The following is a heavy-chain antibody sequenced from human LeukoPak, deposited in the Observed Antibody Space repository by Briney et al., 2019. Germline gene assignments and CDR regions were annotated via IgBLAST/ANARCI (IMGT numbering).Heavy chain of an antibody. J-gene: IGHJ4*02. CDR2: INHSGST. Sequence: SETLPLTCAVYGGSFSGYYWSWIRQPPGKGLEWIGEINHSGSTNYNPSLKSRVTISVDTSKNQFSLKLSSVTAADTAVYYCARGGIVGLHGYWGQGTLVTVSS. CDR1: GGSFSGYY. D-gene: IGHD3-22*01. CDR3: ARGGIVGLHGY. V-gene: IGHV4-34*01.